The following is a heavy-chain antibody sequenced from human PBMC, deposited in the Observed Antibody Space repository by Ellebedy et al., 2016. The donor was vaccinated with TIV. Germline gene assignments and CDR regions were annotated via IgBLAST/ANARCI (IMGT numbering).Heavy chain of an antibody. Sequence: PGGSLRLSCAASGFIFNDYAIIWVRQAPGKALECVAALSGNSDYTFYADSVKGRFAVSRDNSRNTVSLEMNNLRVDDTAVYFCAKTRGYDFWSGSHPTDWGQGTQVTVSS. J-gene: IGHJ4*02. D-gene: IGHD3-3*01. CDR1: GFIFNDYA. CDR2: LSGNSDYT. V-gene: IGHV3-23*01. CDR3: AKTRGYDFWSGSHPTD.